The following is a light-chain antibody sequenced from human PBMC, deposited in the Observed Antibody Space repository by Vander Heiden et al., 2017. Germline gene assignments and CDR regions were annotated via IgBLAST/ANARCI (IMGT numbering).Light chain of an antibody. V-gene: IGLV1-40*01. CDR2: GNS. Sequence: QSVLTQPPSVSGAPGQRVTISCTGSSSNIGAGYDVHWYQQLPGTAPKLLFYGNSNRPSGVPVRFSGSKSGTSASLAITGLQAEDEADYYCQSYASSLSVVFGGGTKLTVL. CDR1: SSNIGAGYD. CDR3: QSYASSLSVV. J-gene: IGLJ2*01.